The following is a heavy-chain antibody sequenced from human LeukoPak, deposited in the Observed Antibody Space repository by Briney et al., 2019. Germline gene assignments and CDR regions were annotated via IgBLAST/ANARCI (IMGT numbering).Heavy chain of an antibody. Sequence: GGSLRLSCAASGFTFSTYAMSWVRQAPGRGLEWVSVVSGTGGRTYYADSVKGRFTISRDNSKNTLYLQMNSLRAEDTALYYCVKASSSSPQYNWFDAWGQGTLVTVSP. CDR1: GFTFSTYA. D-gene: IGHD6-6*01. CDR2: VSGTGGRT. CDR3: VKASSSSPQYNWFDA. J-gene: IGHJ5*02. V-gene: IGHV3-23*01.